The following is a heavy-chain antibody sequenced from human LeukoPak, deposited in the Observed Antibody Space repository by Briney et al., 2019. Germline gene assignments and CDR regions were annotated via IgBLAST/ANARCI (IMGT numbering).Heavy chain of an antibody. V-gene: IGHV4-38-2*02. Sequence: PSETLSLTCTVSGYSISSGYYWGWIRQPPGKGLEWIGSIYHRGSTYYNPSLKSRVTISVDTSKNQFSLKLSSVTAADTAVYYCARGLSNYDFWSGYYVYYFDYWGQGTLVTVSS. J-gene: IGHJ4*02. CDR2: IYHRGST. D-gene: IGHD3-3*01. CDR3: ARGLSNYDFWSGYYVYYFDY. CDR1: GYSISSGYY.